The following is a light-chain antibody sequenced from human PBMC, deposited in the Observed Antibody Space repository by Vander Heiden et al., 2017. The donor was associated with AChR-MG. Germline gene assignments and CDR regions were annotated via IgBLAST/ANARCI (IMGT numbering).Light chain of an antibody. CDR2: GDD. J-gene: IGLJ2*01. V-gene: IGLV1-40*01. CDR1: TSNIGAGFA. Sequence: QSMLTQHPPVSGDSGQRLTTSCTRSTSNIGAGFAVYWYQLLPGTAPQLLICGDDSRPSGVPDRFSGSRSGTSASRAITGLQAEDEADYFCHSLDSDLGGSIFGGGTKVTVL. CDR3: HSLDSDLGGSI.